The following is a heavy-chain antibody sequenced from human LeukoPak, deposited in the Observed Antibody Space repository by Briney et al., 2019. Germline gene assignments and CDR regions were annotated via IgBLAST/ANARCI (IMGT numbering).Heavy chain of an antibody. J-gene: IGHJ6*03. CDR2: IYYSGST. V-gene: IGHV4-59*12. CDR1: GFTLSSYA. CDR3: ARAIQNRGRYSSSNDYYYYMDV. Sequence: PGGSLRLSCAASGFTLSSYAMSWVRQAPGKGLEGIGYIYYSGSTYYNPSINSRVTISVDTSKNQFSLKLSSVTAVDTAVYYCARAIQNRGRYSSSNDYYYYMDVWGKGTTVTVSS. D-gene: IGHD6-13*01.